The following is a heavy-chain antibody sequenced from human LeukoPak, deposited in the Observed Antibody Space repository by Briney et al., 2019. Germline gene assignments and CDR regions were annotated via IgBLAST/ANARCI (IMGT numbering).Heavy chain of an antibody. CDR1: GFTFGDFA. Sequence: PGGSLRLSCATSGFTFGDFAMSWVRQAPGKGLEWVGFIRNKLHGDTSEYAASVKGRCTISRDDSKSIAYLQMNSLQTEDTAVYYCARGAVNDHGDGQYFHHWGQGTLVTVSS. CDR2: IRNKLHGDTS. CDR3: ARGAVNDHGDGQYFHH. V-gene: IGHV3-49*04. D-gene: IGHD4-17*01. J-gene: IGHJ1*01.